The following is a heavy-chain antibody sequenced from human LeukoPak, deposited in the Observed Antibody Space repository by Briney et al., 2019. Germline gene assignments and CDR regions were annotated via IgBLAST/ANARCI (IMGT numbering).Heavy chain of an antibody. CDR2: IYGGGST. Sequence: GGSLRLSCAASGFTVSSNFMAWVRQAPGKGLEWVSVIYGGGSTFYADSVKGRSTISRDNSQNTMYLQMNGLRAEDTAVYYCARDRRGRGVLNYWGQGTLVTVSS. CDR1: GFTVSSNF. D-gene: IGHD3-10*01. CDR3: ARDRRGRGVLNY. V-gene: IGHV3-53*01. J-gene: IGHJ4*02.